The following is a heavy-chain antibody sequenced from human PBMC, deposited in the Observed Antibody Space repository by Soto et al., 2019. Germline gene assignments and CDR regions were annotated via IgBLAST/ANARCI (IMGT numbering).Heavy chain of an antibody. CDR1: GFTFSTFW. CDR2: INSDGSST. V-gene: IGHV3-74*01. J-gene: IGHJ4*02. CDR3: ARDFED. Sequence: GGSLRLSCEASGFTFSTFWMHWVRQAPGKGLVWVSRINSDGSSTNYADSVKGRVTISRDNAKNMLYLQMNSLRAEDTAVYYCARDFEDWGQGTLVTVSS.